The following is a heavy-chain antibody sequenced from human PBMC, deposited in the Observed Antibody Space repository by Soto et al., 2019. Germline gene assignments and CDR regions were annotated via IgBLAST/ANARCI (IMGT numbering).Heavy chain of an antibody. V-gene: IGHV4-61*01. CDR2: IFDAATA. CDR3: ARDRRGREDGFIYYYGMEV. Sequence: QVQLQESGPGLMKPSGTLSLICSVSGESVGRGTNYWSWVRQAPGRGLEWIGYIFDAATAIYNPSFESRVSISLDAAKNQVSLKRNSVTAADTAIYYCARDRRGREDGFIYYYGMEVWGQGNSVTVSS. CDR1: GESVGRGTNY. D-gene: IGHD3-10*01. J-gene: IGHJ6*02.